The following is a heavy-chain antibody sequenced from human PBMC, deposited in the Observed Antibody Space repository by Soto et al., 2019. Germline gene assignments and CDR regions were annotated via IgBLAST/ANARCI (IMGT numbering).Heavy chain of an antibody. J-gene: IGHJ4*02. Sequence: PGGSLRLSCAVSGLSFSSYAMTWVRQSPGEGLEWVSSISRSGNSTYSADSVRGRFTTSRDNSKNTLYLQMNSLSAEDTAVYYCAKDAKILDWLPTSYYFDFWGQGTLVTVSS. CDR1: GLSFSSYA. CDR2: ISRSGNST. D-gene: IGHD3-9*01. CDR3: AKDAKILDWLPTSYYFDF. V-gene: IGHV3-23*01.